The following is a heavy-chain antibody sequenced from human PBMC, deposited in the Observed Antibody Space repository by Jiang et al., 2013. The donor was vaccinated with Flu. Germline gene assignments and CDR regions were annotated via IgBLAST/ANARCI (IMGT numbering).Heavy chain of an antibody. CDR2: ISSSSSYI. D-gene: IGHD2-2*01. Sequence: EWVSSISSSSSYIYYADSVKGRFTISRDNAKNSLYLQMNSLRAEDTAVYYCIGVVPAAYGMDVWGQGTTVTVSS. CDR3: IGVVPAAYGMDV. V-gene: IGHV3-21*01. J-gene: IGHJ6*02.